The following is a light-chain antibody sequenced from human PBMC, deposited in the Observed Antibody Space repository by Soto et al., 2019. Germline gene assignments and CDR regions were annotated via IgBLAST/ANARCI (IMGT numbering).Light chain of an antibody. CDR1: SSNIGAGYD. J-gene: IGLJ2*01. CDR3: QSYDSRLRGVV. V-gene: IGLV1-40*01. Sequence: QSVLTQPPSVSGAPGQRVTISCTGSSSNIGAGYDVHWYQQHPGTDPKLLIYGNSNRPSGVPDRFSGSKSRTSASLAITGVEAGHEADYSCQSYDSRLRGVVFGPATKRTVL. CDR2: GNS.